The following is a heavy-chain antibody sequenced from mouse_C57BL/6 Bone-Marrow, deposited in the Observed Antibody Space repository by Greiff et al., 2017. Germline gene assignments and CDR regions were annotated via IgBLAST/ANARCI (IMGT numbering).Heavy chain of an antibody. CDR1: GYTFTSYW. J-gene: IGHJ2*01. D-gene: IGHD2-3*01. CDR3: AREGDGYYFDY. V-gene: IGHV1-64*01. Sequence: QVQLQQSGAELVKPGASVKLSCKASGYTFTSYWMHWVKQRPGQGLEWIGMIHPNSGSTNYNEKFKSKATLTVDKSSSTAYMQLSSLTSEDSAVDYCAREGDGYYFDYWGQGTTLTVSS. CDR2: IHPNSGST.